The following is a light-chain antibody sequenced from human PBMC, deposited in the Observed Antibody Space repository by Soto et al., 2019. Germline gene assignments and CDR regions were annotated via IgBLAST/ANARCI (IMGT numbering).Light chain of an antibody. V-gene: IGKV3-20*01. CDR3: QQCATLPLT. CDR2: DAS. Sequence: EIVLTQSPGTLSLSPGERATLSCRASQSVSKNYLAWYQQKPGQAPRLLIDDASNRATGIPDRFSGSGSGTNFTLTISRLEPEDFAVYYCQQCATLPLTFGQGTRVDIK. J-gene: IGKJ1*01. CDR1: QSVSKNY.